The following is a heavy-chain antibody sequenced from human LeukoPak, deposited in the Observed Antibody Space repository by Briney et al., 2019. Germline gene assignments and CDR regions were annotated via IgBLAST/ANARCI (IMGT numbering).Heavy chain of an antibody. CDR2: IRYDGSNK. CDR1: GFTVSSYG. V-gene: IGHV3-30*02. J-gene: IGHJ6*03. D-gene: IGHD3-10*01. CDR3: AKGFRDQGYFYMDV. Sequence: GGSLRLFWAAAGFTVSSYGMHWVRQAPGKGLEWVAFIRYDGSNKYYADSVKGRLTISRDNSKNTLYLQMNSLRAEDTAVYYRAKGFRDQGYFYMDVWGKGTTVTVSS.